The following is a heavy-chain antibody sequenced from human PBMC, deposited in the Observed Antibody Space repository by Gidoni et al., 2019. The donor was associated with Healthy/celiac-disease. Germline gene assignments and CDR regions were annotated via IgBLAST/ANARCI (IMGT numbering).Heavy chain of an antibody. D-gene: IGHD1-26*01. Sequence: QVQLVQSGAEVKKPVASVTVSCQASGHTSTSYSMHWVRQAPGQGLEWMGIINPSGGSTSYAQKFQGRVTMTRDTSTSTVYMELSSLRSEDTAVYYCARETRRVVGATDYWGQGTLVTVSS. CDR2: INPSGGST. J-gene: IGHJ4*02. V-gene: IGHV1-46*01. CDR3: ARETRRVVGATDY. CDR1: GHTSTSYS.